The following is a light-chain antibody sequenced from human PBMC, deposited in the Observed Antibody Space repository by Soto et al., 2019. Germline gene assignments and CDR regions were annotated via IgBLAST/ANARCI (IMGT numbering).Light chain of an antibody. CDR2: GAS. CDR1: QSITSY. CDR3: QQSDSTPIT. V-gene: IGKV1-39*01. Sequence: DIQMTQSPSSLSASVGDRVTIXXXAGQSITSYLNWYQQKPGKAPKLLIYGASTLQSGVPSRFSGSGSGTDFTLTISSLQPEDFATYYCQQSDSTPITFGQGTRLEIK. J-gene: IGKJ5*01.